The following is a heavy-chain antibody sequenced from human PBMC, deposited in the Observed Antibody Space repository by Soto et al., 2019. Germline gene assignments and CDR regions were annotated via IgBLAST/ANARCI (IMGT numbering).Heavy chain of an antibody. CDR2: IYYSGST. CDR3: ARMRDEYSGYLFDY. Sequence: SETLSLTCTVSGGSISSYHWSWIRQPPGKGLEWIGYIYYSGSTNYNPSLKSRVTISVDTSKKQFSLKLSSVTAADTAVYYCARMRDEYSGYLFDYWGQGTLVTVSS. CDR1: GGSISSYH. D-gene: IGHD5-12*01. J-gene: IGHJ4*02. V-gene: IGHV4-59*01.